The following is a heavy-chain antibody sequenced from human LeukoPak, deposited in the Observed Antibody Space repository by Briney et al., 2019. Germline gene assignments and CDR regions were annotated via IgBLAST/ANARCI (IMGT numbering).Heavy chain of an antibody. J-gene: IGHJ5*02. Sequence: GGSLRLSCAASGFTFSSYSMNWVRQAPGKGLEWVSSISSSSSYIYYADSVKGRFTISRDNAKNSLYLQMNSLRAEDTAVYYCARDSCSGGSCYPNWFDPWGQGTLVTVSS. CDR1: GFTFSSYS. CDR2: ISSSSSYI. V-gene: IGHV3-21*01. CDR3: ARDSCSGGSCYPNWFDP. D-gene: IGHD2-15*01.